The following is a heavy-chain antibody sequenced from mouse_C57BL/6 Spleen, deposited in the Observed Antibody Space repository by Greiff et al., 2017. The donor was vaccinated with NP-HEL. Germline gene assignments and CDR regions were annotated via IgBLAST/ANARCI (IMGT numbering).Heavy chain of an antibody. CDR1: GYSITSGYY. CDR2: ISYDGSN. V-gene: IGHV3-6*01. J-gene: IGHJ2*01. D-gene: IGHD2-5*01. Sequence: EVQRVESGPGLVKPSQSLSLTCSVTGYSITSGYYWNWIRQFPGNKLEWMGYISYDGSNNYNPSLKNRISITRDTSKNQFFLKLNSVTTEDTATYYCARAYSNYVFDYWGQGTTLTVSS. CDR3: ARAYSNYVFDY.